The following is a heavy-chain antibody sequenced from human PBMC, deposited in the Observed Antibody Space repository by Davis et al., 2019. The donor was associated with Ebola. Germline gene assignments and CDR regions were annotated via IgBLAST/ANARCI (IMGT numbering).Heavy chain of an antibody. CDR1: GYTFTSYA. CDR3: ARTFVGGWLFDY. V-gene: IGHV1-3*01. D-gene: IGHD1-26*01. J-gene: IGHJ4*02. Sequence: ASVTVSCKASGYTFTSYAMHWGRQAPGQRLEWMGWINAGNGNTKYSQKFQGRVTITRDTSASTAYMELSSLTSEDTAVYYCARTFVGGWLFDYWGQGTLVTVSS. CDR2: INAGNGNT.